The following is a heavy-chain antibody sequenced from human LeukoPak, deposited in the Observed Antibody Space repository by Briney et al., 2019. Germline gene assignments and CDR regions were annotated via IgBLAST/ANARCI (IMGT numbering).Heavy chain of an antibody. CDR3: AKVDYYDSSGYYSGLDY. V-gene: IGHV3-30*18. D-gene: IGHD3-22*01. J-gene: IGHJ4*02. CDR2: ISYDGSNK. Sequence: GGSLRLSCAASGFTFSSYGMHWVRQAPGKGLEWVAVISYDGSNKYYADSVKGRFTISRDNSKNTLYLQMNSLRAEDTAVYYCAKVDYYDSSGYYSGLDYWGQGTLVTVSS. CDR1: GFTFSSYG.